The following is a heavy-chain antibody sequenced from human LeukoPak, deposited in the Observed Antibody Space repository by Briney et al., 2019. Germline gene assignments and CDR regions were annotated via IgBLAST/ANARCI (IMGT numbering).Heavy chain of an antibody. CDR1: GFTFSSYT. Sequence: GGSLRLSCAASGFTFSSYTMHWVRQAPGKGLEWVAVISYDGSNKYYADSVKGRFTISRDNSKNTLNLQMNSLRAEDTAVYYCVRDYSGYGMDVWGQGTTVTVSS. V-gene: IGHV3-30-3*01. CDR2: ISYDGSNK. J-gene: IGHJ6*02. D-gene: IGHD1-26*01. CDR3: VRDYSGYGMDV.